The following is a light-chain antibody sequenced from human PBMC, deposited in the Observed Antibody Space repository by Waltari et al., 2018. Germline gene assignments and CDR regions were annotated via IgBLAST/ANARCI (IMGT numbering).Light chain of an antibody. CDR1: WAVGTS. CDR2: DAS. V-gene: IGKV3-11*01. Sequence: VLTQSPATLSLSPGERATVPCRASWAVGTSLNWYQQKPGQAPRLLIYDASTRATGIPARFSGSGSGTDFTLTISSLEPEDVAVYYCQHRRSWPLGQGTKLEVK. J-gene: IGKJ2*01. CDR3: QHRRSWP.